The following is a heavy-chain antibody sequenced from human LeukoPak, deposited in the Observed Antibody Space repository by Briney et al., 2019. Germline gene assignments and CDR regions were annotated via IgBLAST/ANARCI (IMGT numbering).Heavy chain of an antibody. CDR2: INHSGST. CDR3: AMVNIAAAGTLADY. J-gene: IGHJ4*02. Sequence: SETLSLTCAVYGGSFSGYYWSWIRQPPGKGLEWIGEINHSGSTNYNPSLKSRVTISVDTYKNQFSLKLSSVTAADTAVYYCAMVNIAAAGTLADYWGQGTLVTASS. CDR1: GGSFSGYY. D-gene: IGHD6-13*01. V-gene: IGHV4-34*01.